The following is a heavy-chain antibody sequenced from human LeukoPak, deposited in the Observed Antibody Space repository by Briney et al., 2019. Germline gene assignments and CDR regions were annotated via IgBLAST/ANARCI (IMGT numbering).Heavy chain of an antibody. CDR3: ARLPVGYCSSTSCYGHYFDY. CDR2: IYPGDSDT. CDR1: GYSFTSYW. D-gene: IGHD2-2*01. V-gene: IGHV5-51*01. J-gene: IGHJ4*02. Sequence: GESLQISCKGSGYSFTSYWIGWVRQMPGKGLEWMGIIYPGDSDTRYSPSFQGQVTISADKSISTAYLQWSSLKASDTAMYYCARLPVGYCSSTSCYGHYFDYWGQGTLVTVSS.